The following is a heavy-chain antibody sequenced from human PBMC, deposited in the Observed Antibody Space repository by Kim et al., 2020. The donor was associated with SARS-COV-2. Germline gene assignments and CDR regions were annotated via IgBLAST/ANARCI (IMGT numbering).Heavy chain of an antibody. CDR3: ARDPGVSDYDILTGYYKTRPNYGMDV. D-gene: IGHD3-9*01. CDR1: GFTFSSYG. Sequence: GRSLRLSCAASGFTFSSYGMHWVRQAPGKGLEWVAVIWYDGSNKYYADSVKGRFTISRDNSKNTLYLQMNSLRAEDTAVYYCARDPGVSDYDILTGYYKTRPNYGMDVWGQGTTVTVSS. J-gene: IGHJ6*02. V-gene: IGHV3-33*01. CDR2: IWYDGSNK.